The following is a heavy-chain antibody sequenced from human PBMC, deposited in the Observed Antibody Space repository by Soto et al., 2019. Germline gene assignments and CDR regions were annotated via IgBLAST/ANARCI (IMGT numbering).Heavy chain of an antibody. CDR2: IRSKAYGGTT. D-gene: IGHD4-17*01. V-gene: IGHV3-49*04. CDR1: GFTFGDYA. Sequence: GGSLRLSCTASGFTFGDYAMSWVRQAPGKGLEWVGFIRSKAYGGTTEYAASVKGRFTISRDDSKSIAYLQMNSLKTGDTAVYYCTRATVVTEYFDYWGQGTLVTVSS. CDR3: TRATVVTEYFDY. J-gene: IGHJ4*02.